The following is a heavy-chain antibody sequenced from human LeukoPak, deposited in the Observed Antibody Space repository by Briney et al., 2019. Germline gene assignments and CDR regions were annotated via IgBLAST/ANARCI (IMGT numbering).Heavy chain of an antibody. V-gene: IGHV1-18*01. CDR2: ISAYNGNT. D-gene: IGHD3-22*01. J-gene: IGHJ4*02. CDR1: GYTFTSYG. CDR3: ARIPADSSSYYYISYFDY. Sequence: ASVKVSCKASGYTFTSYGINWVRQAPGQGLEWMGWISAYNGNTNYAQKLQGRVTMTTDTSTSTAYMELRSLRSDDTAVYYCARIPADSSSYYYISYFDYWGQGTLVTVSS.